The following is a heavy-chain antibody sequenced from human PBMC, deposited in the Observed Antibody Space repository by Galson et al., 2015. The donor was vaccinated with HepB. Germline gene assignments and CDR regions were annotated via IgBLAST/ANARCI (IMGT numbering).Heavy chain of an antibody. D-gene: IGHD6-19*01. CDR3: ARDRQGIAVALYYY. CDR1: GFTFSSYA. J-gene: IGHJ4*02. CDR2: ISYDGSNK. V-gene: IGHV3-30*04. Sequence: SLRLSCAASGFTFSSYAMHWVRQAPGKGLEWVAVISYDGSNKYYADSVKGRFTISRDNSKNTLYLQMNSLRAEDTAVYYCARDRQGIAVALYYYWGQGTLVTVSS.